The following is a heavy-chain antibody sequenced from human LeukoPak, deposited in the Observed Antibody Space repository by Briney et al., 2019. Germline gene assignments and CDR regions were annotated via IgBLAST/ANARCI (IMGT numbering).Heavy chain of an antibody. D-gene: IGHD3-16*01. V-gene: IGHV3-21*01. CDR1: GFTFSSYS. CDR3: TRSQGDRYYYYMDV. Sequence: GGSLRLSCAASGFTFSSYSMNWVRQAPGKGLEWVSSISSSSSYIYYADSVKGRFTISRDNAKNSLYLQMNSLRAEDTAVYYCTRSQGDRYYYYMDVWGKGTTVTVSS. CDR2: ISSSSSYI. J-gene: IGHJ6*03.